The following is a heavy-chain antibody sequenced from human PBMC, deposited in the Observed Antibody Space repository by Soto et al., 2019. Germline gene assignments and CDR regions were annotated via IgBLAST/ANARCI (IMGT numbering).Heavy chain of an antibody. CDR1: GFTFSSYG. CDR3: ARDGARGITIGLHGACPDY. CDR2: IWYDGSNK. Sequence: QVQLVESGGGVVQPGRSLRLSCAASGFTFSSYGMHWVRQAPGKGLEWVAVIWYDGSNKYYADSVKGRFTISRDNSKNTLYLQMNSLRAEDTAVYYCARDGARGITIGLHGACPDYWGQGTLVTVSS. J-gene: IGHJ4*02. D-gene: IGHD3-10*01. V-gene: IGHV3-33*01.